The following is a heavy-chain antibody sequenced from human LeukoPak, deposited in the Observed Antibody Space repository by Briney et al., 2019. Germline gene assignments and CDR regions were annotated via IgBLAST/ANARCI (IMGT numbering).Heavy chain of an antibody. J-gene: IGHJ4*02. D-gene: IGHD6-13*01. Sequence: PSETLSLTCTVAGGSISSYCWSWIRQPAGKGLEWIGRIYTSGSTDYYPSLKSRGTMSVDTSKNQFSLKLSSVTAADTAVYYCAREMYSSSWYLDYWGQGTLVTVSS. V-gene: IGHV4-4*07. CDR3: AREMYSSSWYLDY. CDR2: IYTSGST. CDR1: GGSISSYC.